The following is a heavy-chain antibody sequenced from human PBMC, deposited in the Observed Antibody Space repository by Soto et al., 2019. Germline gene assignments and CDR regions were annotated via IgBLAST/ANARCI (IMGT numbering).Heavy chain of an antibody. V-gene: IGHV4-34*01. CDR1: GGSFSGYY. CDR3: ARDYGAQHYFDY. J-gene: IGHJ4*02. D-gene: IGHD4-17*01. CDR2: INHDGST. Sequence: QVQLKQWGAGLLRPSETLSLTCGVYGGSFSGYYWSWIRQPPGKGLEWIGEINHDGSTNYNPSLKSRVTISIDTSKKQISLKLTSVTAADTAVYFCARDYGAQHYFDYWGQGTLVTVSS.